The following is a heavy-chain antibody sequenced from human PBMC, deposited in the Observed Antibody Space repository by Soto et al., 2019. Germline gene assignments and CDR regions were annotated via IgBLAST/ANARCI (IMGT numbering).Heavy chain of an antibody. CDR3: AKDRYLDHDSRGYLFDT. Sequence: EVQLLESGGDLIQPGGSLRLSCAASGFTFNIYAMTWVRQAPGKGLEWVSAISRYGDFTYYADSVEGRFTISRDNSKNTLYLQMNILRAEDTAVYYCAKDRYLDHDSRGYLFDTWGQGTLVTVSS. D-gene: IGHD3-22*01. CDR2: ISRYGDFT. CDR1: GFTFNIYA. J-gene: IGHJ5*02. V-gene: IGHV3-23*01.